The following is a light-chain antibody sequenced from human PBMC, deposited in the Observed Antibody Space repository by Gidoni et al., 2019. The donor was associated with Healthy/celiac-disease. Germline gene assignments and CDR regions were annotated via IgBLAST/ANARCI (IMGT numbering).Light chain of an antibody. CDR2: AAS. Sequence: IQLTQSPSYLSASVGDRVTITCRASQGITSYLAWYQQNPGKAPKLLIYAASTLQSGVPSRFSGSGSGTEFTLTISSLQPEDFATYYCQQLNSYPRDTFGQGTKLEIK. CDR1: QGITSY. CDR3: QQLNSYPRDT. J-gene: IGKJ2*01. V-gene: IGKV1-9*01.